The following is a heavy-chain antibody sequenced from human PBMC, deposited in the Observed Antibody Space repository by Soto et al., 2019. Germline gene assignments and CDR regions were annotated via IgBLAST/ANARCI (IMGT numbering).Heavy chain of an antibody. CDR2: INAGNGNT. V-gene: IGHV1-3*01. CDR1: GYTFTSYA. CDR3: ARDGRNGGYFDY. J-gene: IGHJ4*02. Sequence: ASVKVSCKASGYTFTSYAMHWVRQAPGQRLEWMGWINAGNGNTKYSQKFQGRVTMTTDTSTSTAYMELRSLRSDDMAVYYCARDGRNGGYFDYWGQGTVVTVSS. D-gene: IGHD2-8*01.